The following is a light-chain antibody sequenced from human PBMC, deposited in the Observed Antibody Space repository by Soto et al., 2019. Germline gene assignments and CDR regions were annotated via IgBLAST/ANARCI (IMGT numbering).Light chain of an antibody. CDR2: STN. J-gene: IGLJ3*02. CDR3: AAWDDTLSVWV. Sequence: QSVLTQPHSTSGTPGQRVTISCSGSRSNIGRSTVNWYQQLPGTAPKVLVYSTNQRPSGVPDRFSDSKSGTSASLAISGLQSEDEADYYCAAWDDTLSVWVFGGGTKLTV. V-gene: IGLV1-44*01. CDR1: RSNIGRST.